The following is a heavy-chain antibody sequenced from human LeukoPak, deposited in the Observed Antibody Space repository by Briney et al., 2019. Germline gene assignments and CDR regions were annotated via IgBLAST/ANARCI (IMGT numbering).Heavy chain of an antibody. CDR3: ARDRYDQEYYYYYYMDV. Sequence: PGGSLRLSCAASGFTFSSYGMHWVRQAPDKGLEWVAVISYDGSNIYYVDSVKGRFTISRDNSKNTLYLQMNSLRAEDTAVYYCARDRYDQEYYYYYYMDVWGKGTTVTISS. V-gene: IGHV3-30*03. J-gene: IGHJ6*03. CDR1: GFTFSSYG. D-gene: IGHD5-12*01. CDR2: ISYDGSNI.